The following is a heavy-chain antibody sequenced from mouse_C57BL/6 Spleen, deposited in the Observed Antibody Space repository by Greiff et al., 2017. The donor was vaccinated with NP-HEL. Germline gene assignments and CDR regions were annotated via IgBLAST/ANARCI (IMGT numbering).Heavy chain of an antibody. Sequence: QVQLQQSGAELVRPGASVKLSCKASGYTFTDYYINWVKQRPGQGLEWIARIYPGSGNTYYNEKFKGKATLTAEKSSSTAYMQLSSLTSEDSAVYFCARMEGYDVYYAMDYWGQGTSVTVSS. V-gene: IGHV1-76*01. CDR2: IYPGSGNT. CDR3: ARMEGYDVYYAMDY. CDR1: GYTFTDYY. D-gene: IGHD2-2*01. J-gene: IGHJ4*01.